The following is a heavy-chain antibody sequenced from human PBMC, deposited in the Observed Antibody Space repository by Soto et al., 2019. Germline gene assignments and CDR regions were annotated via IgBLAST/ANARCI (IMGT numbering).Heavy chain of an antibody. CDR1: GFSLSTSGMC. CDR3: ARIRIAAAGGWFDP. CDR2: IDWDDDK. Sequence: SGPTLVNPTQTLTLTCTFSGFSLSTSGMCVSWIRQPPGKALEWLALIDWDDDKYYSPSLKTRLTISKDTSKNQVVLTMTNMDPVDTATYYCARIRIAAAGGWFDPWGQGTLVTVSS. J-gene: IGHJ5*02. D-gene: IGHD6-13*01. V-gene: IGHV2-70*01.